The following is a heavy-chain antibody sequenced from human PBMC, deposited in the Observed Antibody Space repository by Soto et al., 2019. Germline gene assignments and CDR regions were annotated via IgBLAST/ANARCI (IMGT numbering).Heavy chain of an antibody. J-gene: IGHJ6*02. Sequence: EVQLVESGGGLVQPGGSLRLSCAASGFTFSSYEMNWVRQAPGKGLEWVSYISSSGSTIYYADSVKGRFTISRDNAKNSLYLQMNSLRAEDTAVYYCARTVGWTPRGGMDVWGQGTTGTVSS. CDR2: ISSSGSTI. V-gene: IGHV3-48*03. CDR3: ARTVGWTPRGGMDV. D-gene: IGHD6-19*01. CDR1: GFTFSSYE.